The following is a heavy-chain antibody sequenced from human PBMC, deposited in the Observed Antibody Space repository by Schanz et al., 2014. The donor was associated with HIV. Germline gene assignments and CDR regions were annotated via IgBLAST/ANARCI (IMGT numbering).Heavy chain of an antibody. V-gene: IGHV3-30-3*01. CDR1: GFTFSSYA. D-gene: IGHD4-17*01. Sequence: QVQLVESGGGVVQPGRSLRLSCAASGFTFSSYAMHWVRQAPGKGLEWVAVISYDGGNKYYADSVKGRFTISRDNSKNTLYLQMNSLRAEDTALYYCARGGTTDYLDNWGQGTLVTVSS. J-gene: IGHJ4*02. CDR3: ARGGTTDYLDN. CDR2: ISYDGGNK.